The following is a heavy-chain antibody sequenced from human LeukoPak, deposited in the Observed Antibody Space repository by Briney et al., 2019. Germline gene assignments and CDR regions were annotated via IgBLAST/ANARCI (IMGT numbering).Heavy chain of an antibody. V-gene: IGHV4-4*07. J-gene: IGHJ3*02. CDR3: ARDLGVVTTNDAFDI. D-gene: IGHD3-3*01. CDR1: GGSISSYY. CDR2: IYTSGST. Sequence: SETLSLTCTVSGGSISSYYWSWIRQPARKGLEWIGRIYTSGSTNYNPSLKSRVTMSVDTSKNQFSLKLSSVTAADTAVYYCARDLGVVTTNDAFDIWGQGTMVTVSS.